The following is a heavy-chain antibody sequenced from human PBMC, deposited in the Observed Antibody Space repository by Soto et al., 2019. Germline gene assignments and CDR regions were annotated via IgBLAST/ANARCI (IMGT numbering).Heavy chain of an antibody. CDR1: GFIFNGYG. D-gene: IGHD5-12*01. J-gene: IGHJ4*02. V-gene: IGHV3-30-3*01. Sequence: QVQLVESGGGVVQPGRSLRLSCAASGFIFNGYGLHWVRQAPGKGLEWVAMISYDGSSKYYADSVKGRFTISRDNSKNTMYLQTNSLRPEDTAVYYCTREGNGYKYYFDYWGQGTLVTVSS. CDR2: ISYDGSSK. CDR3: TREGNGYKYYFDY.